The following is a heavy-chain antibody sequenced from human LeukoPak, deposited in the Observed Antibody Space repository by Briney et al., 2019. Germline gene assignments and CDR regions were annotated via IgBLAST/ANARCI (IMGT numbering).Heavy chain of an antibody. CDR1: GFTFRNYG. CDR2: ISGSGGST. CDR3: AKARLPIPPDY. V-gene: IGHV3-23*01. J-gene: IGHJ4*02. D-gene: IGHD3-16*01. Sequence: GRSLRLSCEGSGFTFRNYGMDWVRQAPGKGLEWVSAISGSGGSTYYADSVKGRFTISRDNSKNTLYLQMNSLRAEDTAVYYCAKARLPIPPDYWGQGTLVTVSS.